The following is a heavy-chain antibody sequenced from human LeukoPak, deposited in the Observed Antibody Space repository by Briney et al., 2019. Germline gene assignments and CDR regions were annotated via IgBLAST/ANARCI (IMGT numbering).Heavy chain of an antibody. V-gene: IGHV1-69*13. CDR2: IIPIFGTA. CDR3: ARGGYCSSTSCYYYYYYYMDV. J-gene: IGHJ6*03. D-gene: IGHD2-2*01. CDR1: GGTFSSYA. Sequence: SVKVSXKASGGTFSSYAISWVRQAPGQGLEWMGGIIPIFGTANYAQKFQGRVTITEGESTSTAYMELSSLRSEDTAVYYCARGGYCSSTSCYYYYYYYMDVWGKGTTVTVSS.